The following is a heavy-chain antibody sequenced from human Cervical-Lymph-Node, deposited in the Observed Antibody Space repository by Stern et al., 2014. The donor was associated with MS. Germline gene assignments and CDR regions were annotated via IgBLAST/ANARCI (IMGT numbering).Heavy chain of an antibody. V-gene: IGHV4-39*01. J-gene: IGHJ2*01. CDR3: APSGCSSTSCPNWYFDL. Sequence: QVQLQESGPGLVKPSETLSLTCTVSGGSISSSSYYWGWIRQPPGKGLEWIGSIYYSGSTYYNPSLKSRVTLSVDTSKNQFSLKRSSVTAADTAVYYCAPSGCSSTSCPNWYFDLWGRGTLVTVSS. CDR2: IYYSGST. CDR1: GGSISSSSYY. D-gene: IGHD2-2*01.